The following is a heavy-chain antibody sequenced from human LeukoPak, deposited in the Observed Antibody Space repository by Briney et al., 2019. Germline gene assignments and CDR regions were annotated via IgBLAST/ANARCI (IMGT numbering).Heavy chain of an antibody. D-gene: IGHD6-13*01. CDR3: AKDIRYSSSWTFDY. J-gene: IGHJ4*02. Sequence: PGGSLRLSCAASGFTFSSYEMNWVRQAPGKGLEWVSYISSSGSTIYYADSVKGRFTISRDNAKNSLYLQMNSLRAEDTALYYCAKDIRYSSSWTFDYWGQGTLVTVSS. V-gene: IGHV3-48*03. CDR1: GFTFSSYE. CDR2: ISSSGSTI.